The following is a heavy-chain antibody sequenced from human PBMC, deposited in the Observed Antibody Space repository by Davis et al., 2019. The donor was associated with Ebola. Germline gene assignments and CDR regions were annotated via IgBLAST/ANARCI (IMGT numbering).Heavy chain of an antibody. CDR3: ARGRQLASGWFDP. CDR2: INVANGNT. Sequence: ASVKVSCKASGYTFTTYPIHWVRQAPGQRLEWMGWINVANGNTQYSEKFQGRVTITRDTSASTAYMELSSLRSEDTAVYYCARGRQLASGWFDPWGQGTLVTVSS. CDR1: GYTFTTYP. D-gene: IGHD6-6*01. J-gene: IGHJ5*02. V-gene: IGHV1-3*01.